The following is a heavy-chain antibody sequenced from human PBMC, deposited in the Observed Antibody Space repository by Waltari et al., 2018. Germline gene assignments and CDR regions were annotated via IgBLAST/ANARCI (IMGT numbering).Heavy chain of an antibody. V-gene: IGHV3-7*01. CDR3: VTDVSGWYVN. CDR2: IKQDGSAK. CDR1: GFNLRTYW. J-gene: IGHJ4*02. D-gene: IGHD6-19*01. Sequence: EVQLVESGGGLVQPGGSLRLYCSASGFNLRTYWMTWVRQAPGRGLDWVANIKQDGSAKYYVDSVRGRSTISRDNANNSLFLQINSLRDDDTAVYYCVTDVSGWYVNWGQGTSVTVSS.